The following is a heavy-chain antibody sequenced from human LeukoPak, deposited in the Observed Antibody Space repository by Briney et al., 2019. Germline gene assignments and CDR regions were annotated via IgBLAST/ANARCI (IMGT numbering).Heavy chain of an antibody. CDR2: ISYDGSNK. D-gene: IGHD6-19*01. CDR3: ASQPVAGTGY. CDR1: GFTFSSYA. J-gene: IGHJ4*02. Sequence: PGRSLRLSCAASGFTFSSYAMHWVRQAPGKGPEWVAVISYDGSNKYYADSVKGRFTISRDNSKNTLYLQMNSLRAEDTAVYYCASQPVAGTGYWGQGTLVTVSS. V-gene: IGHV3-30-3*01.